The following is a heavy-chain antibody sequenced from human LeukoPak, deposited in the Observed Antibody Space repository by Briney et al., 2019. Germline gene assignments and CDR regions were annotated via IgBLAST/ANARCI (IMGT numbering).Heavy chain of an antibody. J-gene: IGHJ4*02. V-gene: IGHV1-46*01. D-gene: IGHD2-15*01. CDR1: GYTFTSYY. CDR3: ARDRAGYCSGGSCPNFDY. CDR2: INPSGGST. Sequence: ASVKVSCKASGYTFTSYYMHWVRQAPGQGLEWMGIINPSGGSTSYAQKFQGRVTMTRDTSTSTVYMELSSLRSEDTAVYYCARDRAGYCSGGSCPNFDYWAREPWSPSPQ.